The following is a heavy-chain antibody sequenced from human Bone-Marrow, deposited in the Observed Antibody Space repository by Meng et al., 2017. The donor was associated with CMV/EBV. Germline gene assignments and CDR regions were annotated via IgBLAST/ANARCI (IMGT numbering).Heavy chain of an antibody. J-gene: IGHJ6*01. Sequence: GESLKICCAASGFTSSSYSMNGVHQAAGKGLEWVSSISSSSSYIYYADSVKGRFTISRDNAKNSLYLQMNSLRAEDTAVYYCAREDSQLLRDTIFGVVIDYYYYYGMDVWGQGTTVTVSS. CDR1: GFTSSSYS. CDR3: AREDSQLLRDTIFGVVIDYYYYYGMDV. CDR2: ISSSSSYI. V-gene: IGHV3-21*01. D-gene: IGHD3-3*01.